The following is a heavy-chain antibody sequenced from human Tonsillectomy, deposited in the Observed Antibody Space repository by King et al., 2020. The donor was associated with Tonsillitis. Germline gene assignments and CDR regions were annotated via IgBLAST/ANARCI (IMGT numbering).Heavy chain of an antibody. CDR1: GYTFTYRY. J-gene: IGHJ3*02. V-gene: IGHV1-45*02. D-gene: IGHD1-14*01. CDR2: ITPFNGNT. Sequence: QLVESGAEVKKTGSSVKVSCKASGYTFTYRYLHWVRQAPGQALEWMGWITPFNGNTNYAQKFQDRVTITSDRSMSTAYMELSSLRSEDTAMYYCASTIGPDPNVFDIWGQGTMVIVSS. CDR3: ASTIGPDPNVFDI.